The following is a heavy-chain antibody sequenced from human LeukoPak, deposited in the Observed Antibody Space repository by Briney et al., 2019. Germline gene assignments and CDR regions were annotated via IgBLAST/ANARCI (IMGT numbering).Heavy chain of an antibody. CDR2: ISGSGGST. D-gene: IGHD5-24*01. Sequence: PGGTLRLSCAASGFTFSSYGMSWVRQAPGKGLEWVSAISGSGGSTYYADSVKGRFTISRDNSKNTLYLQMNSLRAEDSAVYYCAKSIRRGDGYNDQDDHWGQGTLVTVSS. V-gene: IGHV3-23*01. CDR3: AKSIRRGDGYNDQDDH. J-gene: IGHJ5*02. CDR1: GFTFSSYG.